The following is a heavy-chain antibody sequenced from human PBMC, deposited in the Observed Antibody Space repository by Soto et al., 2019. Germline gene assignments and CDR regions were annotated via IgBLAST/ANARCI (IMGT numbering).Heavy chain of an antibody. V-gene: IGHV3-30-3*01. J-gene: IGHJ4*02. CDR3: ARDVSGYSSGWGGI. CDR1: GFTFSSYA. D-gene: IGHD6-19*01. Sequence: QVQLVESGGGVVQPGRSLRLSCAASGFTFSSYAMHWVRQAPGKGLEWVAVISYDGSNKYYADSVKGRFTISRDNSKNTLYLQMNSLRAEDTAVYYCARDVSGYSSGWGGIWGQGTLVTVSS. CDR2: ISYDGSNK.